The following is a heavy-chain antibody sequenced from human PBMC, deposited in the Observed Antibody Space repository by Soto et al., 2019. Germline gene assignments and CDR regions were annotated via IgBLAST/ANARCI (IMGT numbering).Heavy chain of an antibody. V-gene: IGHV4-31*03. CDR2: IYYRGST. J-gene: IGHJ4*02. CDR3: ARGYN. Sequence: QVQLQESGPRLVKPSQTLALTCPVSGVSISSGGYYWSWSRQHPGKGLQWIGYIYYRGSTYYNPSLKSRVTISVDTSKNQFSLKLSSVTAAYTAVYYCARGYNWGQGTLVTVSS. CDR1: GVSISSGGYY. D-gene: IGHD5-12*01.